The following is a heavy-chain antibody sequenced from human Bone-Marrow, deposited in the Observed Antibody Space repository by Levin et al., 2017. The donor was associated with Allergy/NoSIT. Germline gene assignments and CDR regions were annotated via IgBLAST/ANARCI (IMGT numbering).Heavy chain of an antibody. CDR3: AKSAGLYWYFDL. CDR2: ISWNSGSI. Sequence: SLKISCAASGFTFDDYAMHWVRQAPGKGLEWVSGISWNSGSIGYADSVKGRFTISRDNAKNSLYLQMNSLRAEDTALYYCAKSAGLYWYFDLWGRGTLVTVSS. CDR1: GFTFDDYA. V-gene: IGHV3-9*01. J-gene: IGHJ2*01.